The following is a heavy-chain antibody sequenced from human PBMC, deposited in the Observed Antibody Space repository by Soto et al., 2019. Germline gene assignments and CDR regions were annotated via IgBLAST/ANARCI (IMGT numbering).Heavy chain of an antibody. V-gene: IGHV3-30*18. D-gene: IGHD6-19*01. CDR3: AKDQAWLVVPYYCGMDV. CDR2: ISYDGSNK. CDR1: GFTFSSYG. Sequence: QVQLVESGGGVVQPGRSLRLSCAASGFTFSSYGMHWVRQAPGKGLEWVAVISYDGSNKYYADSVKGRFTISRDNSKNTLYLQMNRLIAEDTAVYYCAKDQAWLVVPYYCGMDVWGQGTTVSVSS. J-gene: IGHJ6*02.